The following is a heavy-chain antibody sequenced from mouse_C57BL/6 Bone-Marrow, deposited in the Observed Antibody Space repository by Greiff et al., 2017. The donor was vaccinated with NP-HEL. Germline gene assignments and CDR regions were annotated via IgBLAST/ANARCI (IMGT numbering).Heavy chain of an antibody. Sequence: DVKLQESGPGMVKPSQSLSLTCTVTGYSITSGYDWHWIRHFPGNKLEWMGYISYSGSTNYNPSLKSRISITHDTSKNHFFLKLNSVTTEDTATYYCAREGTVVARYWYFDVWGTGTTVTVSS. CDR3: AREGTVVARYWYFDV. CDR1: GYSITSGYD. D-gene: IGHD1-1*01. V-gene: IGHV3-1*01. CDR2: ISYSGST. J-gene: IGHJ1*03.